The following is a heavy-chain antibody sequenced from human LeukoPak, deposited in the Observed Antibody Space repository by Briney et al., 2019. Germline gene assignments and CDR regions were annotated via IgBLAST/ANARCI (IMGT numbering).Heavy chain of an antibody. J-gene: IGHJ3*02. D-gene: IGHD6-13*01. Sequence: GGSLRLSCAASGFTVSSNYMSWVRQAPGKGLEWVSVIYSGGSTYYADSVKGRFTISRHNSKNTLYLQMNSLRAEDTAVYYCARGGISSWYGDASDIWGQGTMVTVSS. CDR2: IYSGGST. CDR1: GFTVSSNY. CDR3: ARGGISSWYGDASDI. V-gene: IGHV3-53*04.